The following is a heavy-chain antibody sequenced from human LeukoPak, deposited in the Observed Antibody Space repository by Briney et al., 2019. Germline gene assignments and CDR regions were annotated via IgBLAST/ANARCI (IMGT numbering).Heavy chain of an antibody. CDR1: GLTFSGSA. CDR2: IRSKANNYAT. V-gene: IGHV3-73*01. CDR3: TRQFDGVGYYPDY. Sequence: GGSLKLSCAASGLTFSGSAMHWVRQASGKGLEWVGRIRSKANNYATAYAASLKGRFSVSRDDSKNTAYLYMNNLETEDTAIYYCTRQFDGVGYYPDYWGQGTLVTVSS. D-gene: IGHD3-22*01. J-gene: IGHJ4*02.